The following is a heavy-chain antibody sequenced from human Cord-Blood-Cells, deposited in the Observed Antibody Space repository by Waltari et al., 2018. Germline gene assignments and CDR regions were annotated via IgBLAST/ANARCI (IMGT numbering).Heavy chain of an antibody. V-gene: IGHV4-39*07. D-gene: IGHD2-2*01. J-gene: IGHJ3*02. CDR1: GGSLSSTSYS. CDR3: ARPAGVNDAFDI. CDR2: SYYSGST. Sequence: QLQLQESGPGLVKPSLTLSLTCTLSGGSLSSTSYSWGWFRQPPGKGLEWIGSSYYSGSTYYNPSLKSRVTISVDTSKNQFSLKLSSVTAADTAVYYCARPAGVNDAFDIWGQGTMVTVSS.